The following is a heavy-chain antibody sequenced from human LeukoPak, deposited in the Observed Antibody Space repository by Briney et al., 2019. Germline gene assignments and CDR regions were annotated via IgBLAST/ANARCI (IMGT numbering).Heavy chain of an antibody. CDR1: GFTFSSYA. D-gene: IGHD5-18*01. CDR2: ISYDGSNR. Sequence: PGGSLRLSCAASGFTFSSYAMHWVRQAPGKGLEWVAVISYDGSNRYYADSVKGRFTISRDNSKNTLYLQMNSLRAEDTAVYYCAKEAARVSDWFDPWGQGTLVTVSS. CDR3: AKEAARVSDWFDP. V-gene: IGHV3-30-3*01. J-gene: IGHJ5*02.